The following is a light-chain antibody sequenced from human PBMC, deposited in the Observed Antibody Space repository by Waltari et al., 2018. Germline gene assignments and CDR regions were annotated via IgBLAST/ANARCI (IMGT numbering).Light chain of an antibody. CDR2: KAS. V-gene: IGKV1-5*03. CDR1: ETVLTW. J-gene: IGKJ4*01. CDR3: QQSYSTPLT. Sequence: DIQMTQSPSTLSASVGDSVTITCRASETVLTWLAWYQQKPGKAPKLLIYKASSLESGVPSRFSGSASGTEFTLTISSLQPDDSATYYCQQSYSTPLTFGGGTKVEIK.